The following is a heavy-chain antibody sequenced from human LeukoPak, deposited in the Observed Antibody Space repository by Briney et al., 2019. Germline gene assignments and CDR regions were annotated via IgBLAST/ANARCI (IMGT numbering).Heavy chain of an antibody. CDR1: GGTFISCA. CDR2: INTYNVNT. V-gene: IGHV1-18*01. CDR3: ARDIPIGCRSTSCYTAFDY. Sequence: GSSVKVSCKASGGTFISCAISWLRQAPGQGLEWMGWINTYNVNTNYAQKVQGRVTMTTDTSTSTAYMELRSLRSDDTAVYFCARDIPIGCRSTSCYTAFDYWGQGTLVTVSS. J-gene: IGHJ4*02. D-gene: IGHD2-2*02.